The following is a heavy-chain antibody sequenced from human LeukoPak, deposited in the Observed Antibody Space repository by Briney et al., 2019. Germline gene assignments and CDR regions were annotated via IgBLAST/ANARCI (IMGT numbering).Heavy chain of an antibody. Sequence: GGSLRLSCEASGFTFNGHWMHWVRQAPGKGLVWVSLINGDGSTISYADPVKGRFTISRDNAKNRLYLQMNSLGAEDTAVYYCASTIGSAGTQYWGQGTLVTVSS. J-gene: IGHJ4*02. V-gene: IGHV3-74*01. CDR2: INGDGSTI. CDR3: ASTIGSAGTQY. D-gene: IGHD6-13*01. CDR1: GFTFNGHW.